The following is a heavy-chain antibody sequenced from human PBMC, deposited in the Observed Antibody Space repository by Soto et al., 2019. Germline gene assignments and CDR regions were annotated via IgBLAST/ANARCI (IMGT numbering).Heavy chain of an antibody. Sequence: QVQLVQSGAEVKKPGSSVKVSCKASGGTFSSYAISWVRQSPGQGLEWIGWSIPIFGTANYAQKFQGRVTITADESTSTAYMELSSLRSEDTAVYYCASCGGDCYSPAFDYYYYGMDVWGQGTTVTVSS. D-gene: IGHD2-21*02. V-gene: IGHV1-69*12. CDR1: GGTFSSYA. CDR3: ASCGGDCYSPAFDYYYYGMDV. J-gene: IGHJ6*02. CDR2: SIPIFGTA.